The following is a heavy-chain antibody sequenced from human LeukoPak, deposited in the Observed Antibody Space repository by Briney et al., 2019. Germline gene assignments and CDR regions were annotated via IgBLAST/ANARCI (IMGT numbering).Heavy chain of an antibody. D-gene: IGHD3-9*01. CDR2: IYYSGNT. CDR3: ARSLTGYYVETIDY. Sequence: SETLSLTCTVSGGSISSSRYYWGWIRQPPGKGLEWIGIIYYSGNTYYNPSLKSRVTISVDTSKNQFSLKLSSVTAADTAVYFCARSLTGYYVETIDYWGQGTLVTVSS. CDR1: GGSISSSRYY. V-gene: IGHV4-39*01. J-gene: IGHJ4*02.